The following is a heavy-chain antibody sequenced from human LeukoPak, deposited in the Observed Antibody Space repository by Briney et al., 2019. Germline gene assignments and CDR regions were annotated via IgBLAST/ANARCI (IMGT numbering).Heavy chain of an antibody. J-gene: IGHJ4*02. CDR1: GFTFSSYD. Sequence: PGGSLRLSCAASGFTFSSYDMHWVRQATGQGLEWVSAIGTAGDTYYPGSVKGRFTISRENAKNSLYLQMNSLRAGDTAVYYCARAIAVAGTPLDYWGQGTLVTVSS. V-gene: IGHV3-13*01. D-gene: IGHD6-19*01. CDR2: IGTAGDT. CDR3: ARAIAVAGTPLDY.